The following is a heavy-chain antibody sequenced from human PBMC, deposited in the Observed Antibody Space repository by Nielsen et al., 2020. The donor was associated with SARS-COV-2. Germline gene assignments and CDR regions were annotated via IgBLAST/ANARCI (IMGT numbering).Heavy chain of an antibody. J-gene: IGHJ4*02. CDR1: GGSISSYY. Sequence: SETLSLTCTVSGGSISSYYWSWIRQPPGKGLEWIGSIYYSGSTNYNPSLKSRVTISVDTSKNQFSLKLSSVTAADTAVYYCARAAGWGWLQAIPPEFDYWGQGTLVTVSS. V-gene: IGHV4-59*01. D-gene: IGHD5-24*01. CDR3: ARAAGWGWLQAIPPEFDY. CDR2: IYYSGST.